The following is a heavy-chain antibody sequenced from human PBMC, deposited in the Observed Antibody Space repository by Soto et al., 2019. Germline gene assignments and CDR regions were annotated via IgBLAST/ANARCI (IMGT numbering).Heavy chain of an antibody. V-gene: IGHV3-21*01. CDR3: ARDRQIAVAGTSNYFYYGLDV. CDR1: GFIVTSYT. CDR2: ISGSSTYI. Sequence: EVQLVESGGGLVKPGGSLRLSCAASGFIVTSYTVNWVRQAPGKGLEWVSSISGSSTYIYYADSVKGRFTISRDNAKNSLSLQLNSLRAEDTAVYYCARDRQIAVAGTSNYFYYGLDVWGQGTTVTVSS. D-gene: IGHD6-19*01. J-gene: IGHJ6*02.